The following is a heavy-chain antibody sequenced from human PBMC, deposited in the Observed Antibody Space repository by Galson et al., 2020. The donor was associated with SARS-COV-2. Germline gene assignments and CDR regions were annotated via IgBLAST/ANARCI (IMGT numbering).Heavy chain of an antibody. V-gene: IGHV3-33*01. CDR1: GFTFSSYG. Sequence: GESLKFSCAASGFTFSSYGMHWVRQAPGKGLEWVAVIWYDGSNKYYADSVKGRFTISRDNSKNTLYLQMNSLRPEDTAVYFCARAGYSSTWTLGDAFDVWGQGTLVTVSS. D-gene: IGHD6-13*01. CDR3: ARAGYSSTWTLGDAFDV. J-gene: IGHJ3*01. CDR2: IWYDGSNK.